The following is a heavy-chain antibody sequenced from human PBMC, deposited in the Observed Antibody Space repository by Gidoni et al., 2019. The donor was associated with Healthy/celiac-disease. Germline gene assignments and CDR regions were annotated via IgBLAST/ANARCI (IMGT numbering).Heavy chain of an antibody. V-gene: IGHV3-7*01. CDR1: GFPFRSYW. D-gene: IGHD3-3*01. CDR2: IKQDGSEK. CDR3: ARDLGGITIFGVVTPMYYFDY. Sequence: EVQLVESGGGLVQPGGSLSLSCAAPGFPFRSYWMGWGHQAPGKGLEWVANIKQDGSEKYYVDSVKGRFIISRDNAKNSLYLQMNSLRAEDTAVYYCARDLGGITIFGVVTPMYYFDYWGQGTLVTVSS. J-gene: IGHJ4*02.